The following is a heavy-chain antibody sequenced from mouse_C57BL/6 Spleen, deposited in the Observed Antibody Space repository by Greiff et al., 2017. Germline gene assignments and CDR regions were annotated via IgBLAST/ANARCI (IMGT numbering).Heavy chain of an antibody. CDR1: GYTFTDYN. J-gene: IGHJ4*01. Sequence: EVKLQESGPELVKPGASVKIPCKASGYTFTDYNMDWVKQSHGKSLEWIGDINPNNGGTIYNQKFKGKATLTVDKSSSTAYMELRSLTSEDTAVYYCARPLYGNLYAMDYWGQGTSVTVSS. V-gene: IGHV1-18*01. CDR3: ARPLYGNLYAMDY. D-gene: IGHD2-1*01. CDR2: INPNNGGT.